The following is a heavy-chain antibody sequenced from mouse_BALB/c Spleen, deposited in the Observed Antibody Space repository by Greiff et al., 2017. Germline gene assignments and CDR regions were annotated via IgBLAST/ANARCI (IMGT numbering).Heavy chain of an antibody. V-gene: IGHV14-1*02. CDR2: IDPENGNT. CDR1: GFNIKDYY. Sequence: EVKLQESGAELVRPGALVKLSCKASGFNIKDYYMHWVKQRPEQGLEWIGWIDPENGNTIYDPKFQGKASITADTSSNTAYLQLSSLTSEDTAVYYCARSDYDYDWFAYWGQGTLVTVSA. J-gene: IGHJ3*01. D-gene: IGHD2-4*01. CDR3: ARSDYDYDWFAY.